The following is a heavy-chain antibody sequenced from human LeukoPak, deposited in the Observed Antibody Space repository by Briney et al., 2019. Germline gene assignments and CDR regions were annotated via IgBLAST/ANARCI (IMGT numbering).Heavy chain of an antibody. Sequence: SETLSLTCTVSGGSISSSSYYWDWVRQPPGKGLEWIGNVYYGGNTFYNSSLESRVTISVDMSKNQFSLKLSSLTAADTAVYYCARQRADYFYHYLDVWGKGTSVTVS. CDR3: ARQRADYFYHYLDV. J-gene: IGHJ6*03. CDR1: GGSISSSSYY. V-gene: IGHV4-39*01. CDR2: VYYGGNT.